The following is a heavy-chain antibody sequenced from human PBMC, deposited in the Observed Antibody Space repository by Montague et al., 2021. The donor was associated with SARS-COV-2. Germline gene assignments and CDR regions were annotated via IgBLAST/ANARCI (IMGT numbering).Heavy chain of an antibody. V-gene: IGHV4-61*02. D-gene: IGHD3-10*01. CDR3: ARVRGAALYVGEVGDYGMVV. CDR1: GASVTTGHYY. Sequence: TLSLTCTVSGASVTTGHYYWSWIRQPAGKGLEWIGRVYPSGNTNYNPSLRSRVTISVDMSKNQISLKLSSVTAADTSFYYCARVRGAALYVGEVGDYGMVVWGQGTTVTVSS. J-gene: IGHJ6*02. CDR2: VYPSGNT.